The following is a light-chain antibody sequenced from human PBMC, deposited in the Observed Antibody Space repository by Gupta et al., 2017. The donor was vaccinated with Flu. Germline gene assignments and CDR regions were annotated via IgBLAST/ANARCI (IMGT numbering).Light chain of an antibody. J-gene: IGKJ1*01. Sequence: DIQMTQSPSTLSASVGDRVTITCRASQSITNWLAWYQQKPGKAPKLLIYKASTLESGVPLRFSGSGSGTEFTLTISGLQPDDFATYYCQHHSRYSKTFGQGTRVDIK. V-gene: IGKV1-5*03. CDR3: QHHSRYSKT. CDR1: QSITNW. CDR2: KAS.